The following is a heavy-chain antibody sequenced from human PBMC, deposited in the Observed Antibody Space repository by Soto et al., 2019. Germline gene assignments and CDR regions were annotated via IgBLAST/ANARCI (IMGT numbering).Heavy chain of an antibody. Sequence: QVQLVESGGGVVQPGRSLRLSCAASGFTFSSYGMHWVRQAPGKGLKWVAVIWYDGSNKYYADSVKGRFTISRDNSKNTLYLQMNSLRAEDTAVYYCARDSWGYCSGGSCYSLGYWGQGTLVTVSS. CDR1: GFTFSSYG. CDR3: ARDSWGYCSGGSCYSLGY. J-gene: IGHJ4*02. CDR2: IWYDGSNK. D-gene: IGHD2-15*01. V-gene: IGHV3-33*01.